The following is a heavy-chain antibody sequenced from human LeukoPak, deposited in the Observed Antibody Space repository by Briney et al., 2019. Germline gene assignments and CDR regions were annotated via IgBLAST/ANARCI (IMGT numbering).Heavy chain of an antibody. Sequence: SVKVSCKASGGTFSSYAISWVRQAPGQGLEWTGRIIPIFGIANYAQKFQGRVTITADKSTSTAYMELSSLRSEDTAVYYCARLRSAAAADFDYWGQGTLVTVSS. CDR2: IIPIFGIA. D-gene: IGHD6-13*01. CDR1: GGTFSSYA. V-gene: IGHV1-69*04. CDR3: ARLRSAAAADFDY. J-gene: IGHJ4*02.